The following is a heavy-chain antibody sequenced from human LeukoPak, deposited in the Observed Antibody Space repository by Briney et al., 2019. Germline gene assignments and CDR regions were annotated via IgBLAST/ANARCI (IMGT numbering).Heavy chain of an antibody. CDR2: IIPILGIA. CDR1: GGTFISYA. J-gene: IGHJ3*02. CDR3: ARDVSDAFDI. Sequence: ASVKVSCKASGGTFISYAISWERQAPGQGLEWMGRIIPILGIANYAQKFQGRVTITADKSTSTAYMELSSLRSEDTAVYYCARDVSDAFDIWGQGTMVTVSS. V-gene: IGHV1-69*04.